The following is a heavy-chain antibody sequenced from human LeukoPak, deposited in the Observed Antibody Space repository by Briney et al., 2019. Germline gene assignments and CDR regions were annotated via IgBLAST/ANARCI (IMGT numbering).Heavy chain of an antibody. D-gene: IGHD6-19*01. CDR3: ARDGSIAVASIDY. J-gene: IGHJ4*02. CDR1: GFTFSSYG. Sequence: GRSLRLSCAASGFTFSSYGMHWVRQAPGKGLEWVAVIWYDGSNKYYADSVKGRFTISRDNSKNTLYLQMNSLRAEDTAVYYCARDGSIAVASIDYWGQGTLVTVSS. CDR2: IWYDGSNK. V-gene: IGHV3-33*01.